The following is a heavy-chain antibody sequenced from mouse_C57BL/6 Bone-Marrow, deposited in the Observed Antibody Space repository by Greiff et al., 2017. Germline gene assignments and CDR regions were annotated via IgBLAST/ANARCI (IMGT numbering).Heavy chain of an antibody. J-gene: IGHJ4*01. V-gene: IGHV1-20*01. D-gene: IGHD1-1*01. CDR3: ARDVILRGMDY. CDR2: INPYNGDT. Sequence: VQLKHSGPELVKPGDSVKISCKASGYSFTGYFMNWVMQSHGKSLEWIGRINPYNGDTFYNQKFKGKATLTVDKSSSTAHMELRSLTSEDSAVYYCARDVILRGMDYWGQGTSVTVSS. CDR1: GYSFTGYF.